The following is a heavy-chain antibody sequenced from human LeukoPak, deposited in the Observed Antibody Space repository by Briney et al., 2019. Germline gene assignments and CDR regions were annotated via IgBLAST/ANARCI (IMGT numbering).Heavy chain of an antibody. CDR2: IFHSGNS. CDR3: AREDSTAGYRRLDY. J-gene: IGHJ4*02. CDR1: GGSIRHYY. V-gene: IGHV4-59*01. D-gene: IGHD5-12*01. Sequence: PSETLSLTCSVSGGSIRHYYWSWIRQPPGKGLEWIEFIFHSGNSNYNPSLKSRVTISIDTSKNQFSLKLSSVTAADTAVYYCAREDSTAGYRRLDYWGQGTLVTVSS.